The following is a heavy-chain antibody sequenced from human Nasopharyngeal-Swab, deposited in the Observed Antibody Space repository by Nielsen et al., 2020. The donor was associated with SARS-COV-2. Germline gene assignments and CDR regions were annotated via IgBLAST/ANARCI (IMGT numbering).Heavy chain of an antibody. CDR3: ARDRRTSIVGATLHFDY. CDR2: ISGYNGNT. V-gene: IGHV1-18*01. CDR1: GYTFTSYG. D-gene: IGHD1-26*01. J-gene: IGHJ4*02. Sequence: ASVKVSCKAYGYTFTSYGISWVRQAPGQGLEWMGWISGYNGNTNYAQKLQGRVTMTTDTSTSTAYMELRSLRSDDTAVYYCARDRRTSIVGATLHFDYWGQGTLVTVSS.